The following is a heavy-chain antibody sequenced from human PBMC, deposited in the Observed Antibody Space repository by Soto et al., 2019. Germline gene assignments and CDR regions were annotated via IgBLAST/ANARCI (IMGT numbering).Heavy chain of an antibody. Sequence: SETLSLTCTVFGSSVSSSTYYWSWIRQPPGKGLEWIGYIYFNGGTNYNPSLKSRVTMSVDTSQNQFSLELNSVTTADTAVYYCARGRTYCGGDCYLYFNHWGQGTLLTVSS. D-gene: IGHD2-21*02. CDR1: GSSVSSSTYY. V-gene: IGHV4-61*01. J-gene: IGHJ1*01. CDR3: ARGRTYCGGDCYLYFNH. CDR2: IYFNGGT.